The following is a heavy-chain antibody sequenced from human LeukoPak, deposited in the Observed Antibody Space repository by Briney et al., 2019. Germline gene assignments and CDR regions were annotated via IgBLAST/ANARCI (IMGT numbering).Heavy chain of an antibody. CDR1: GLTVNNNY. J-gene: IGHJ4*02. CDR3: TRGDYPLTY. D-gene: IGHD4-17*01. V-gene: IGHV3-66*01. Sequence: GGSLRLSCAASGLTVNNNYWHWVRQAPGQGLEWVSIIYANGDTLYTASVRGRFTFSRDSSKNTLYLQMNSLRAEDTAVYYCTRGDYPLTYWGQGTLVTVSS. CDR2: IYANGDT.